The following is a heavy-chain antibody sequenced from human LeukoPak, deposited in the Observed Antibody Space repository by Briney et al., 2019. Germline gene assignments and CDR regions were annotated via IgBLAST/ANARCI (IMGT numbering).Heavy chain of an antibody. J-gene: IGHJ5*02. CDR1: GYTFTGYY. Sequence: PGASVKVSCKASGYTFTGYYMHWVRQAPGQGLEWMGWINPNSGGTNYAQKFQGRVTMTRDTSISTAYMELSRLRSDDTAVYYCAREYSSSSQSWWFDPWGQGTLVTVSS. CDR2: INPNSGGT. CDR3: AREYSSSSQSWWFDP. D-gene: IGHD6-6*01. V-gene: IGHV1-2*02.